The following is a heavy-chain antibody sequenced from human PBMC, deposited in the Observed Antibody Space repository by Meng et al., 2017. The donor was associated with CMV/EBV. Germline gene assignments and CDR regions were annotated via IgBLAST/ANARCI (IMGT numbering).Heavy chain of an antibody. V-gene: IGHV3-21*04. CDR2: ISSSSSYI. J-gene: IGHJ5*02. CDR3: ASGPAGTEGWFDP. CDR1: GFTFSSYS. D-gene: IGHD6-13*01. Sequence: GESLKISCAASGFTFSSYSMNWVRQAPGKGLEWVSSISSSSSYIYYADSVKGRFTISRDNAKNSLYLQMNSLRAEDTAVYYCASGPAGTEGWFDPWGQGTLVTVSS.